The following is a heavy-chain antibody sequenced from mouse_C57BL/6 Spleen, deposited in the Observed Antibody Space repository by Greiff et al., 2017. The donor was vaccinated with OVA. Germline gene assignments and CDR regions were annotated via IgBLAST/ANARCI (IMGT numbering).Heavy chain of an antibody. J-gene: IGHJ3*01. CDR2: LNPSTGGT. CDR1: GYSFTGYY. V-gene: IGHV1-42*01. CDR3: AIEAQATSAWLAY. D-gene: IGHD3-2*02. Sequence: EVKLQQSGPELVKPGASVKISCKASGYSFTGYYMNWVKQSPGKSLEWIGELNPSTGGTTYNQKFKAKATLTVAKSSRPAYMQLKSLTSEDSAVYYCAIEAQATSAWLAYWGQGTLVTVSA.